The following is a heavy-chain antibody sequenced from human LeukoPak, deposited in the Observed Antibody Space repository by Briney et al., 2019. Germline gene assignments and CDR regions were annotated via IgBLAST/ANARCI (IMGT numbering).Heavy chain of an antibody. Sequence: PSQTLSLTCTVSGGSISSSSYYWGWIRQPPGKGLEWIGSIYYSGSTYYNPSLKSRVTISVDTSKNQFSLKLSSVTAADTAVYYCATGSGYDTKGPYYYGMDVWGQGTAVTVSS. V-gene: IGHV4-39*07. CDR1: GGSISSSSYY. CDR3: ATGSGYDTKGPYYYGMDV. CDR2: IYYSGST. J-gene: IGHJ6*02. D-gene: IGHD5-12*01.